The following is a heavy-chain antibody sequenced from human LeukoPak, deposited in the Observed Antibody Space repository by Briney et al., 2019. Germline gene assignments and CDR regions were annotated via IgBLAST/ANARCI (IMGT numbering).Heavy chain of an antibody. CDR1: GYTFIDYY. CDR3: ARGTKDILGPVDY. J-gene: IGHJ4*02. Sequence: ASVKVSCKASGYTFIDYYIHWVRQAPGQGLEWMGWIHPNTVVTNFDQKFQGRVTLTRDTSISTAYMELSRLRSDDTALYYCARGTKDILGPVDYWGQGTLVTVSS. V-gene: IGHV1-2*02. CDR2: IHPNTVVT. D-gene: IGHD1-26*01.